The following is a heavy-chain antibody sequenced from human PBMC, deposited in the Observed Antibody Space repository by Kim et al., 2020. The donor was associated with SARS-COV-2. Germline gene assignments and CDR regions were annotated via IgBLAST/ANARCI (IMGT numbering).Heavy chain of an antibody. Sequence: GNTGYAQKFQGRVTMTRNTSISTLYMELSSLRSEDTAVYYCASLWFGEFDQWGQGTLVIVSS. D-gene: IGHD3-10*01. V-gene: IGHV1-8*01. CDR2: GNT. J-gene: IGHJ4*02. CDR3: ASLWFGEFDQ.